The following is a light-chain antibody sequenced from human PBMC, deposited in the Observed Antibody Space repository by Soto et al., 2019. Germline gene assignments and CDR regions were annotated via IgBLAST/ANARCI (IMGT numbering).Light chain of an antibody. Sequence: EIVMTQSPATLSVSPGERATLSCSASQSVNSNLAWYQQKPDQAPRLLIYGASTRATGIPARFSGSGSGTEFTLTISSLQSEDFAVYYCQQYNSWPPTFGQGTKVEIK. V-gene: IGKV3-15*01. CDR1: QSVNSN. J-gene: IGKJ1*01. CDR2: GAS. CDR3: QQYNSWPPT.